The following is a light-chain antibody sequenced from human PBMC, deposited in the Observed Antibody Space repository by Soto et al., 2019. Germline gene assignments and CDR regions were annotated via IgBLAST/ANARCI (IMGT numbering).Light chain of an antibody. CDR1: SSDVGSYNL. CDR2: EGS. V-gene: IGLV2-23*01. Sequence: QSALTQPASVSGSPRQSITISCIGTSSDVGSYNLVSWYQQHPGKAPKLMIYEGSKRPSGVSNRFSGSKSGNTASLTISGLQAEDETDYYCCSYAGSSTHVVFGGGTKVTVL. CDR3: CSYAGSSTHVV. J-gene: IGLJ2*01.